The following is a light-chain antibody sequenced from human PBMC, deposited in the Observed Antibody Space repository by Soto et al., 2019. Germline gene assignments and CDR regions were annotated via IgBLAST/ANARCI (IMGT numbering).Light chain of an antibody. Sequence: EIVVTQSPGTLSLSPGERATLSCRASQSVSSNYLAWYQQKPGQAPRLLIYGASSRASDIPDRFSGSGSGTEFTLIISRLEPADFAMYYCQQYGSTPFTFGPGTKVDVK. CDR3: QQYGSTPFT. J-gene: IGKJ3*01. V-gene: IGKV3-20*01. CDR2: GAS. CDR1: QSVSSNY.